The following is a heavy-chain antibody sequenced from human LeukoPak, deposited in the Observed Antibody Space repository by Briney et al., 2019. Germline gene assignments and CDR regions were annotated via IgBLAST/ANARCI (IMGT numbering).Heavy chain of an antibody. Sequence: PAGTLSLPGGGAGGSIRRYYWRGIRQPPGKGLEWIGYIYYSGSTNYNPSLKSRVTISVDTSKNQFSLKLSSVTAADTAVYHCARAAALYDWLLLYAFDIWGQGTMVTVSS. V-gene: IGHV4-59*01. J-gene: IGHJ3*02. CDR2: IYYSGST. CDR1: GGSIRRYY. D-gene: IGHD3-9*01. CDR3: ARAAALYDWLLLYAFDI.